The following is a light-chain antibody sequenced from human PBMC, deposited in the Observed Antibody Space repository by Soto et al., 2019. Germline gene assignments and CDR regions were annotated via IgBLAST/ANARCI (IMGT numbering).Light chain of an antibody. J-gene: IGLJ1*01. CDR2: EGS. CDR1: SSDVGSYNL. Sequence: QSVLTQPASVSGSPGQSITISCTGTSSDVGSYNLVSWYQQHPGKAPKLMIYEGSKRPSGVSNRFSGSKSGNTAYLTSSGLQAEDEADYYCCSYAGSSVYVFGTGTQLTVL. V-gene: IGLV2-23*01. CDR3: CSYAGSSVYV.